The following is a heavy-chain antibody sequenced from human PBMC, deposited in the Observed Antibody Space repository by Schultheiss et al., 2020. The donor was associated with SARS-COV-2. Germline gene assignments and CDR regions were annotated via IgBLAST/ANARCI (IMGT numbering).Heavy chain of an antibody. J-gene: IGHJ4*02. V-gene: IGHV3-74*01. D-gene: IGHD3-3*01. Sequence: GGSLRLSCAASGFTFSSYWMSWVRQAPGKGLEWVSRINSDGSSTSYADSVKGRFTISRDNSKNTLYLQMNSLRAEDTAVYYCANSHGEFDYWGQGTLVTVSS. CDR1: GFTFSSYW. CDR2: INSDGSST. CDR3: ANSHGEFDY.